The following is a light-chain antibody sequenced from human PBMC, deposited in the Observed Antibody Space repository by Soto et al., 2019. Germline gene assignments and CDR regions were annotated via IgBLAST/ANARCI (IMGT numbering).Light chain of an antibody. Sequence: QSALTQPPSASGSPGQSVTISCTGTSSDVGGYNFVSWYQQHPGKAPKLIIYEVTKRPSGVPDRFSGSKSGRTASLTVSGRQAEDEADYYCSSYAGSNNRYVFGTGTKLTVL. CDR1: SSDVGGYNF. J-gene: IGLJ1*01. V-gene: IGLV2-8*01. CDR3: SSYAGSNNRYV. CDR2: EVT.